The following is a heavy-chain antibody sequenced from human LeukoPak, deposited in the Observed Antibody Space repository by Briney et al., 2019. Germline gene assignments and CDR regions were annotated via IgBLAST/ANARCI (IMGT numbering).Heavy chain of an antibody. V-gene: IGHV3-30-3*01. D-gene: IGHD2-15*01. Sequence: PGGSLRLSCAASGFIFTNYFMSWVRQAPGKGLEWVAFISYDGNNQYYADSVKGRFTISRDNSKNTLYLQMNNLRAEDTAIYYCARVGSRYCSGANCYDGFWGQGTLVSVSS. CDR2: ISYDGNNQ. CDR3: ARVGSRYCSGANCYDGF. J-gene: IGHJ4*02. CDR1: GFIFTNYF.